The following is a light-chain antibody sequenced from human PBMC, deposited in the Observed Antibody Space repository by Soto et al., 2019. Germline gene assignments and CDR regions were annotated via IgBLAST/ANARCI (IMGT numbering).Light chain of an antibody. CDR2: GAS. CDR1: QSVSGRY. J-gene: IGKJ5*01. V-gene: IGKV3D-7*01. Sequence: PGERVTLSCTASQSVSGRYLTWYQQKCCQALCLLIYGASTRATGIPARFSVSGSGKDFTLTISSLQPEDLAVYYCQLGITFGQGTRLEIK. CDR3: QLGIT.